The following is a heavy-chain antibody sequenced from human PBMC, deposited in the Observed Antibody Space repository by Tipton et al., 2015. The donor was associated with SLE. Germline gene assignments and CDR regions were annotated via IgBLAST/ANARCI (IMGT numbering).Heavy chain of an antibody. Sequence: GSLRLSCAASGFTFSSYAMSWVRQAPGKGLEWVSAINGSGGSTYYAGSVKGRFTISRDNSKNTLYLQMNSLRAEDTAVYYCAKVRWELPDDYWGQGTLVTVSS. V-gene: IGHV3-23*01. CDR3: AKVRWELPDDY. J-gene: IGHJ4*02. CDR1: GFTFSSYA. D-gene: IGHD1-26*01. CDR2: INGSGGST.